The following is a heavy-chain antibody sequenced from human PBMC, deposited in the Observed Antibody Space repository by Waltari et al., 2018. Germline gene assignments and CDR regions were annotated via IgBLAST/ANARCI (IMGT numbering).Heavy chain of an antibody. CDR1: GYSISSGSY. CDR2: IYHSGST. V-gene: IGHV4-38-2*01. J-gene: IGHJ4*02. Sequence: QVQLQESGPGLVKPSETLSLTCAVSGYSISSGSYWGWIRQPPGKGLEWIGSIYHSGSTYYNPSLKSRVTISVDTSKNQFSLKLSSVTAADTAVYYCARHDWEEYFDYWGQGTLVTVSS. CDR3: ARHDWEEYFDY. D-gene: IGHD3-16*01.